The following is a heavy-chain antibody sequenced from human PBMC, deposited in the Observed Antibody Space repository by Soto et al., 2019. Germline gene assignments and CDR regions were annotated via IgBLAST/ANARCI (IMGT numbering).Heavy chain of an antibody. CDR3: ARGSALIYGDYPGAGYFDF. D-gene: IGHD4-17*01. Sequence: QLQLQESGPRLVKPSETLYLTCTVSGGSISSYYWRWIRQSPGRGLEWIGFVHYTGTTNYNPSLKSRVAMSLDSSKRQFSWTLRSVTTADTAVYYCARGSALIYGDYPGAGYFDFWGQGVLVTVSS. CDR2: VHYTGTT. CDR1: GGSISSYY. V-gene: IGHV4-59*01. J-gene: IGHJ4*02.